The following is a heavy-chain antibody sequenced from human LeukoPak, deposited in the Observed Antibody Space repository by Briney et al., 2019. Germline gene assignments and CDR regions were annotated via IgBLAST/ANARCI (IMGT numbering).Heavy chain of an antibody. CDR3: AREGSSWSPGY. CDR2: INTDGSST. J-gene: IGHJ4*02. CDR1: GFTFSSYW. V-gene: IGHV3-74*01. Sequence: GGSLRLSCAASGFTFSSYWMHWVRQAPGKGLVWVSRINTDGSSTSYADSVKGRFTISRDNAKNTLYLQMNSLRAEDTAVYYCAREGSSWSPGYWGQGTLVTVSS. D-gene: IGHD6-13*01.